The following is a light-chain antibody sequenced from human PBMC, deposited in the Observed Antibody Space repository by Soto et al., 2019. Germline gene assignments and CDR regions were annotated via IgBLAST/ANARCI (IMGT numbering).Light chain of an antibody. J-gene: IGKJ5*01. Sequence: DIQMTQSPSSLSASVGDRVTISCQASQDISSYLNWYQQKPGKAPKLLIYDASNLETGVPSRFSGSGSGTDFTLTISSLQPEDFATYYCQQSYSTLITFGQGTRLEIK. CDR3: QQSYSTLIT. V-gene: IGKV1-39*01. CDR2: DAS. CDR1: QDISSY.